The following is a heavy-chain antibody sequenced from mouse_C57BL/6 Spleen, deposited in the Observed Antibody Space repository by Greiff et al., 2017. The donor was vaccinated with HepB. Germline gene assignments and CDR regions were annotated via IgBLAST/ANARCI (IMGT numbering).Heavy chain of an antibody. J-gene: IGHJ4*01. Sequence: EVKLQQSGPELVKPGASVKISCKASGYTFTDYYMNWVKQSHGKSLEWIGDINPNNGGTSYNQKFKGKATLTVDKSSSTAYMELRSLTSEDSAVYYCAKGGGYGSSFYYYAMDYWGQGTSVTVSS. CDR1: GYTFTDYY. D-gene: IGHD1-1*01. V-gene: IGHV1-26*01. CDR2: INPNNGGT. CDR3: AKGGGYGSSFYYYAMDY.